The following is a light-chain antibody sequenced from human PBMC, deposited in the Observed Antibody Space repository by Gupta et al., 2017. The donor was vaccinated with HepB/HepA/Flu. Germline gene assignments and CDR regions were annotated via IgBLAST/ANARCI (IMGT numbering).Light chain of an antibody. J-gene: IGKJ3*01. CDR2: AAC. CDR1: QGISSY. Sequence: IPLTQSTSFLSASVGDRVAITCRASQGISSYIAWYQQKPGKAPKLLFYAACTLQSVVPSMCSGRGSGTFCMLTIRSVQPEYLATYCCQQRNWVFTFGHGTKVDIK. V-gene: IGKV1-9*01. CDR3: QQRNWVFT.